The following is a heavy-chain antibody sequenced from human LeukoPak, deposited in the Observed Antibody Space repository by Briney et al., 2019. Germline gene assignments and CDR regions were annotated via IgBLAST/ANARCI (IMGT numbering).Heavy chain of an antibody. J-gene: IGHJ4*02. D-gene: IGHD5-12*01. CDR1: GYTFTSYD. Sequence: ASVKVSCKASGYTFTSYDINWVRQATGQGLEWMGWMNPNSGSTGYAQKFEGRVTITRNTSISTAYMELSGLRSEDTAVYYCARGRSTGYPYYFEYWGQGTLVTVSS. V-gene: IGHV1-8*03. CDR3: ARGRSTGYPYYFEY. CDR2: MNPNSGST.